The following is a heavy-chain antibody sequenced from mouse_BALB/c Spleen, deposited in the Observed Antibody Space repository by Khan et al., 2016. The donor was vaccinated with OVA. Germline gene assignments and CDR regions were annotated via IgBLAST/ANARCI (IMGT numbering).Heavy chain of an antibody. V-gene: IGHV14-1*02. CDR3: TRSGYSAWFAY. Sequence: VQLKQSGAELVRPGALVKLSCKASGFNIKDYYMHWVKQRPEQGLEWIGWIDPENGETVYDPKFQDKASITADTSSNTAYLQLSSLPSEDTAVYYCTRSGYSAWFAYWGQGTPVTVSA. CDR1: GFNIKDYY. CDR2: IDPENGET. J-gene: IGHJ3*01.